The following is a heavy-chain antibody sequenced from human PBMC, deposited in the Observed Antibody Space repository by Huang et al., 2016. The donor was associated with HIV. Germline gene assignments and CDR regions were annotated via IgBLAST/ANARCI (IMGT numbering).Heavy chain of an antibody. CDR2: IYYSGRT. CDR3: ARHERWAMVRGVPQWGFDY. V-gene: IGHV4-39*01. J-gene: IGHJ4*02. CDR1: GGSISSSSYY. Sequence: QLQLQESGPGLVKPSETLSLTCTVSGGSISSSSYYWGWIRQPPGKGLEWIGTIYYSGRTYYNPSLKGRVTISVDTSKNQFSLKLSSVTAADTAVYYCARHERWAMVRGVPQWGFDYWGQGTLVTVSS. D-gene: IGHD3-10*01.